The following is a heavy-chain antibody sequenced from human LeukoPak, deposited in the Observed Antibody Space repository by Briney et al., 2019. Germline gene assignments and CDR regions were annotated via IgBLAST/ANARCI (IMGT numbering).Heavy chain of an antibody. V-gene: IGHV4-34*01. CDR1: GGSFSGYY. CDR2: INHSGST. J-gene: IGHJ6*03. D-gene: IGHD2-15*01. Sequence: SETLSLTCAVYGGSFSGYYWSWLRQPPGRGLEWIGEINHSGSTNYNPSLKSRVTISVDTSKNQFSLKLSSVTAADTAVYYCASLAGTLWYYMDVWGKGTTVTVSS. CDR3: ASLAGTLWYYMDV.